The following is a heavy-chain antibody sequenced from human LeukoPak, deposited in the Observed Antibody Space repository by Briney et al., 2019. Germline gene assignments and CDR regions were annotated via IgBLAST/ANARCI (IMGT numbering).Heavy chain of an antibody. CDR2: IYYSGST. Sequence: SQTLSLTCTVSGGSISSGGYYWSWIRQHPGKGLEWIGYIYYSGSTYYNPSLKSRVTISVDTSKNQFSLKLSSVTAADTAVYYCARTRRSYFDYWGQGTLVTVSS. CDR3: ARTRRSYFDY. J-gene: IGHJ4*02. V-gene: IGHV4-31*03. CDR1: GGSISSGGYY.